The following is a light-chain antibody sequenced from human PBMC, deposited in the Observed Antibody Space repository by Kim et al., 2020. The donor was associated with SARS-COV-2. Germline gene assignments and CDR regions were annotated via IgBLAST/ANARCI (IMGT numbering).Light chain of an antibody. V-gene: IGKV1-5*03. CDR3: QQYNSYSWT. CDR1: ESISSW. Sequence: DIQMTQSPSTLSASVGDRVTITCRASESISSWLDWYQQKPGKAPRLLVYSASSLESGVPSRFSGSGSGTEFTLTISSLQPDDFATYYCQQYNSYSWTFGQGTRLEIK. J-gene: IGKJ5*01. CDR2: SAS.